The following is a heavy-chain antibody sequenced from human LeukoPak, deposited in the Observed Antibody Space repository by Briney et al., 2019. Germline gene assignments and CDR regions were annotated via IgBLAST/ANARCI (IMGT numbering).Heavy chain of an antibody. CDR1: GGTFSSYA. Sequence: ASVKVSCKASGGTFSSYAISWVRQAPGQGLERMGGIIPIFGTANYAQKFQGRVTITADESTSTAYMELSSLRSEDTAVYYCARVIFGRYFDYWGQGTLVTVSS. CDR2: IIPIFGTA. J-gene: IGHJ4*02. D-gene: IGHD3/OR15-3a*01. V-gene: IGHV1-69*13. CDR3: ARVIFGRYFDY.